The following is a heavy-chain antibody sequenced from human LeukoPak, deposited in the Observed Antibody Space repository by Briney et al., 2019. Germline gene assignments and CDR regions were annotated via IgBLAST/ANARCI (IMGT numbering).Heavy chain of an antibody. Sequence: AGGSLRLSCALSGFTFTYYAIHWVRQALGKGLEWVAFIRYDGTNKNYADSVKGRFTISRDNSKHTLYLQMNSLRAEDTAVYYCAKDLFACSSTSCYSQSHWGQGTLVTVSS. V-gene: IGHV3-30*02. J-gene: IGHJ4*02. D-gene: IGHD2-2*01. CDR1: GFTFTYYA. CDR2: IRYDGTNK. CDR3: AKDLFACSSTSCYSQSH.